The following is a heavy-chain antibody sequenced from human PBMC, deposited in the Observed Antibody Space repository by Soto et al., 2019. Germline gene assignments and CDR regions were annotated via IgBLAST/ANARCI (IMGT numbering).Heavy chain of an antibody. V-gene: IGHV1-3*01. J-gene: IGHJ1*01. CDR1: GYTFTDYV. Sequence: QVQLVQSGAEVKQPGASVKVSCKASGYTFTDYVMHWVRQAPGQGLEWMGWINGGNGKTKYSQKFQGRLTISRDTSANTAYMELNSLTSEDTAVYYCAREFPSLSSSWREYFQHWGQGPLVIVSS. D-gene: IGHD6-13*01. CDR2: INGGNGKT. CDR3: AREFPSLSSSWREYFQH.